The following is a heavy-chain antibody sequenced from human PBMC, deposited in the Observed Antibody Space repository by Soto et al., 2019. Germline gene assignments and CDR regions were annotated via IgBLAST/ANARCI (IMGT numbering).Heavy chain of an antibody. CDR2: MNPNSGNT. D-gene: IGHD1-26*01. CDR3: ATERWEDAFDI. Sequence: QEQLVQSGAEVKKPGASVKVSGKASGYTFTSYDITWVRQATGQGLEWMGWMNPNSGNTGYAQKFQGRVTMTRNTSIGTAYMELSSLRSEDTAVYYCATERWEDAFDIWGQGTMVTVSS. V-gene: IGHV1-8*01. CDR1: GYTFTSYD. J-gene: IGHJ3*02.